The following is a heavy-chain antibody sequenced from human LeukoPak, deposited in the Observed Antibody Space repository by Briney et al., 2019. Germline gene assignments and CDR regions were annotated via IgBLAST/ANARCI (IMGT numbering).Heavy chain of an antibody. D-gene: IGHD4-17*01. CDR2: IRHDGSQK. CDR1: GFTFSSYS. CDR3: AKFSYGDYVT. J-gene: IGHJ5*02. Sequence: GGSLRLSCAASGFTFSSYSMNWVRQAPGKGLECVAFIRHDGSQKFCADSMKGRFTISRDNSKNTLSLQMNSLRVDDTAVYYCAKFSYGDYVTWGQGTLVTVSS. V-gene: IGHV3-30*02.